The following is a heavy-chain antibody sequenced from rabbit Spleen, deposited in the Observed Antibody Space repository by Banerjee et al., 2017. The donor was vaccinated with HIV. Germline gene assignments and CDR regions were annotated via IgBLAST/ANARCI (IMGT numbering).Heavy chain of an antibody. CDR2: VYTGNAKT. J-gene: IGHJ4*01. Sequence: EQLEESGGGLVKPGGSLALTCKASGIDFSRYYDMCWVRQAPGKGLEWIGCVYTGNAKTYYASWAKGRFTISKTSSTTVTLQMTSLTVADTATYFCARGGDGFHYFDLWGPGTLVTVS. D-gene: IGHD3-1*01. V-gene: IGHV1S45*01. CDR3: ARGGDGFHYFDL. CDR1: GIDFSRYYD.